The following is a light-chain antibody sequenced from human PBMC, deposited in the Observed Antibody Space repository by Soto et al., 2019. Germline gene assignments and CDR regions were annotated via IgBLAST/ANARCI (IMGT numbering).Light chain of an antibody. V-gene: IGKV3-15*01. Sequence: EIVMTQSPATLSVSPGERATLSCRASQSVSSNLAWYQQKPGQAPRLLIYGASTRATGIPARFSGSGSGTEFTLTISSLQSEDFAFYYCQHYNNWPHTFGQGTKLEIK. CDR3: QHYNNWPHT. J-gene: IGKJ2*01. CDR1: QSVSSN. CDR2: GAS.